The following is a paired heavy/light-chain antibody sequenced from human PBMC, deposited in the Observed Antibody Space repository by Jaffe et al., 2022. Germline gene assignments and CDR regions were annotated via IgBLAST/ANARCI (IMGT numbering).Light chain of an antibody. V-gene: IGLV2-23*01. Sequence: QSALTQPASVSGSPGQSITISCTGTSSDVGSYNLVSWYQQHPGKAPKLMIYEGSKRPSGVSNRFSGSKSGNTASLTISGLQAEDEADYYCCSYAGSSTLDVVFGGGTKLTVL. CDR3: CSYAGSSTLDVV. CDR2: EGS. CDR1: SSDVGSYNL. J-gene: IGLJ2*01.
Heavy chain of an antibody. J-gene: IGHJ3*02. D-gene: IGHD3-9*01. CDR3: ARPTGIRYDILTGSLGAFDI. CDR1: GGSISSSSYY. Sequence: QLQLQESGPGLVKPSETLSLTCTVSGGSISSSSYYWGWIRQPPGKGLEWIGSIYYSGSTYYNPSLKSRVTISVDTSKNQFSLKLSSVTAADTAVYYCARPTGIRYDILTGSLGAFDIWGQGTMVTVSS. CDR2: IYYSGST. V-gene: IGHV4-39*01.